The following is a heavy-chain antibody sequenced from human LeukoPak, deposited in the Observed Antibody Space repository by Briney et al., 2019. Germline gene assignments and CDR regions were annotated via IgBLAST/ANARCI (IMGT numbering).Heavy chain of an antibody. D-gene: IGHD5-24*01. J-gene: IGHJ3*02. Sequence: GGSLRLSCTASGFTFGDYAMSWVRQAPGKGLEWVGFIRSKAYGGTTEYAASVKGRFTISRDDSKSIAYLQMNSLKTEDTAVYYCTRGPNYPPFAFDIWGQGTMVTVSS. V-gene: IGHV3-49*04. CDR1: GFTFGDYA. CDR3: TRGPNYPPFAFDI. CDR2: IRSKAYGGTT.